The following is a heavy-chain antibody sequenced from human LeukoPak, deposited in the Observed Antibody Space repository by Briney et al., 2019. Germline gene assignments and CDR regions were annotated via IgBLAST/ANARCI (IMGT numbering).Heavy chain of an antibody. CDR1: GFTFSGSA. J-gene: IGHJ6*02. Sequence: GGSLRLSCAASGFTFSGSAMHWVRQASGKGLEWVGRIRSKANSYATAYAASVKGRFTISRDDSKNTAYLQMNSLKTEDTAEYYCLRLYGMDVWGQGTTVTVSS. CDR3: LRLYGMDV. V-gene: IGHV3-73*01. CDR2: IRSKANSYAT.